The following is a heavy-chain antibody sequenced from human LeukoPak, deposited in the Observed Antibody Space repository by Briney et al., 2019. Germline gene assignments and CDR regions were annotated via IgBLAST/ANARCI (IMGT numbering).Heavy chain of an antibody. CDR2: IIPMFGIA. CDR1: GGTFNRYA. Sequence: SETASYQASGGTFNRYAISWVRQAPGQGLEWMEGIIPMFGIANYAQKFQGRVTITTDESKSTAYMELSSLRSEDTAVYYCASDRPYTGGWRGFDYWGQGTLVTVSS. D-gene: IGHD6-19*01. J-gene: IGHJ4*02. CDR3: ASDRPYTGGWRGFDY. V-gene: IGHV1-69*05.